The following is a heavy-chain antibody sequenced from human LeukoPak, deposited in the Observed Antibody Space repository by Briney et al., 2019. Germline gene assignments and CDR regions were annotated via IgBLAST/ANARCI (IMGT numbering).Heavy chain of an antibody. Sequence: SETLSLTCTVSGGSLSSSSYYWGWIRQPPGKGLEWIGSIYYSGNTNYNPSLKSRVTISVDTSKNQFSLKLSSVTAADTAVHYCARQESDSSGYSWFDPWGQGTLVTVSS. J-gene: IGHJ5*02. CDR2: IYYSGNT. D-gene: IGHD3-22*01. CDR3: ARQESDSSGYSWFDP. V-gene: IGHV4-39*01. CDR1: GGSLSSSSYY.